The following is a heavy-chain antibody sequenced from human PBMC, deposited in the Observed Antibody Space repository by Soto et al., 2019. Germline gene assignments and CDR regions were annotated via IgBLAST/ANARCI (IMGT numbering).Heavy chain of an antibody. J-gene: IGHJ4*02. Sequence: LRLSCAASGFTFSDYYMSWIRQAPGKGLEWVSYISSSGSTIYYADSVKGRFTISRDNAKNSLYLQMNSLRAEDTAVYYCASIYYSSILVHNDYWGQGNLVTVSS. V-gene: IGHV3-11*01. CDR2: ISSSGSTI. CDR3: ASIYYSSILVHNDY. CDR1: GFTFSDYY. D-gene: IGHD6-13*01.